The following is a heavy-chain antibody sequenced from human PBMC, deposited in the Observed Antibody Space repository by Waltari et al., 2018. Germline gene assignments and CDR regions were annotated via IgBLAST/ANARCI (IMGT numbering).Heavy chain of an antibody. CDR1: GYTFTGYY. J-gene: IGHJ5*02. V-gene: IGHV1-2*02. CDR2: INPNSGGT. Sequence: QVQLVQSGAEVKKPGASVKVSCKASGYTFTGYYMHWVRQAPGQGLEWMGWINPNSGGTNYAQKFQGRVTMTRDTSISTAYMELSRLRSDDTAVYYCARDRFMAEYSSSGNWFVPWGQGTLVTVSS. D-gene: IGHD6-6*01. CDR3: ARDRFMAEYSSSGNWFVP.